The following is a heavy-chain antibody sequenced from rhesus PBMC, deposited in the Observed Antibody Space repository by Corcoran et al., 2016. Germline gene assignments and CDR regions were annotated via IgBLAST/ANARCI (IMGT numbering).Heavy chain of an antibody. D-gene: IGHD6-13*01. V-gene: IGHV2-152*01. Sequence: QVTLKESGPALVKPTQTLTLTCTFSGFSLTTSGMGVGWIRQPPGKALEWLALIYWDDDKRYRTSLKSRLNISKDTAKNQVVLTMTNMDPMDTATYYCARGMWYSSWHHFDYWGQGVLVTVSS. CDR3: ARGMWYSSWHHFDY. J-gene: IGHJ4*01. CDR1: GFSLTTSGMG. CDR2: IYWDDDK.